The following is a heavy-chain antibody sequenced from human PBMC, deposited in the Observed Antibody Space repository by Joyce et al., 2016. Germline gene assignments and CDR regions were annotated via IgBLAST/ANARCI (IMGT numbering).Heavy chain of an antibody. V-gene: IGHV3-21*01. Sequence: EVQLVDSGGGLVKPGGSLRLSCKASEFSFSSYSMNWVRQAPGKGLEWVSSVSSGFSYTFYADSVRGRFTISRDNAKDTLYLQMNSLRVEDTAVYYCARDQSGSYDHWYFDLWGRGTLVTVSS. CDR3: ARDQSGSYDHWYFDL. D-gene: IGHD1-26*01. J-gene: IGHJ2*01. CDR1: EFSFSSYS. CDR2: VSSGFSYT.